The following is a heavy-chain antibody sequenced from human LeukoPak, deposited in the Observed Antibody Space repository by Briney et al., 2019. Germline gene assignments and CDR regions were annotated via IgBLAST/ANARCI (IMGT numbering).Heavy chain of an antibody. CDR2: INPNSGGT. Sequence: ASVKVSCKASGYTFSGYYLQWRRQAPGQWLELMGWINPNSGGTNYAQKFQGWVTMTRDTSISTAYMELSRLRSDDTAVYYCARGGITGTTRGPTRLNDAFDIWGQGTMVTVSS. CDR3: ARGGITGTTRGPTRLNDAFDI. CDR1: GYTFSGYY. J-gene: IGHJ3*02. D-gene: IGHD1-20*01. V-gene: IGHV1-2*04.